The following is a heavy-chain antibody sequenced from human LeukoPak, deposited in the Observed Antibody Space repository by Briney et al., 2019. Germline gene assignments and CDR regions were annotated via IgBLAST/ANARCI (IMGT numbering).Heavy chain of an antibody. CDR1: GGSFSGYY. Sequence: SETLSLTCAVYGGSFSGYYWSWIRQPPGKGLEWIGEINHSRTNYNPSLKSRVTISVDTSKNQLSLKLSSVTAADTAVYYCARTVLGFYPFDYWGQGTLVTVSS. V-gene: IGHV4-34*01. CDR3: ARTVLGFYPFDY. CDR2: INHSRT. J-gene: IGHJ4*02. D-gene: IGHD7-27*01.